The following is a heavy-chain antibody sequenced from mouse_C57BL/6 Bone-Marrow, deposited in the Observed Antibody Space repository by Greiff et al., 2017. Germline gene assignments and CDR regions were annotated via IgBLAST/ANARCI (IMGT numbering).Heavy chain of an antibody. CDR1: GFTFTDYY. V-gene: IGHV7-3*01. D-gene: IGHD1-1*01. CDR2: IRNKANGYTT. Sequence: EVKLVESGGGLVQPGGSLSLSCAASGFTFTDYYMSWVRQPPGKGLEWLGFIRNKANGYTTEYSASVKGRFTISRDNSQSSLYLQMNALRAEDSATYYCARSPITTVVGNYAMDYWGQGTSVTVSS. J-gene: IGHJ4*01. CDR3: ARSPITTVVGNYAMDY.